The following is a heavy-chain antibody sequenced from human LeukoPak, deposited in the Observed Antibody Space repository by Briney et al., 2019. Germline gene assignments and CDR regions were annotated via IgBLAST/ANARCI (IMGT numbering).Heavy chain of an antibody. V-gene: IGHV3-53*01. CDR3: ARDFGRYYGSGSYFRYFDY. CDR1: GFTVSSNY. D-gene: IGHD3-10*01. CDR2: IYSGGST. Sequence: GGSLRLSCAASGFTVSSNYMSWVRQAPGKGLEWVSDIYSGGSTYYADSVKGRFTISRDNSKNTLYLQMNSLRAEDTAVYYCARDFGRYYGSGSYFRYFDYWGQGTLVTVSS. J-gene: IGHJ4*02.